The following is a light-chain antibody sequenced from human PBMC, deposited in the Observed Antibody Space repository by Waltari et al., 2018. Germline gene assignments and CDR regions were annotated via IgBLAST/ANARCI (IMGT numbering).Light chain of an antibody. CDR1: SSDIGGYNH. CDR2: DVS. Sequence: QAALTQPPSVSGSPGQSVTISCTGTSSDIGGYNHVSWYQQHPGKAPKLMIYDVSKRPSGVSDRFSRSKSGNTASLTISVLQAEDEADYYCSSYAGSNTFIFGAGTRLTVL. CDR3: SSYAGSNTFI. J-gene: IGLJ1*01. V-gene: IGLV2-11*01.